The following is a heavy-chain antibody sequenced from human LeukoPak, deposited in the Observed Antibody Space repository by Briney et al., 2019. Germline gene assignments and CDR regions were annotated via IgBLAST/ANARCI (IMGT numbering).Heavy chain of an antibody. D-gene: IGHD3/OR15-3a*01. CDR1: GFTFSSYA. CDR2: ISGSGGST. Sequence: GGSLRLSCAASGFTFSSYAMSWVRQAPGKGLEWVSAISGSGGSTYYADSVKGRFTLSRDNSKNTLYLQMNSLRAEDTAVYYCAKGVWTDYTITHFDYWGQVTLVTVSS. CDR3: AKGVWTDYTITHFDY. V-gene: IGHV3-23*01. J-gene: IGHJ4*02.